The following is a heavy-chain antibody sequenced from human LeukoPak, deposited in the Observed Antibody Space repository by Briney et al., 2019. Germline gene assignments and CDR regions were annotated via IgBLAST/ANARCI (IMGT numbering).Heavy chain of an antibody. D-gene: IGHD2-15*01. CDR1: GGTFSSYA. J-gene: IGHJ4*02. CDR2: IIPIFGTA. Sequence: ASVKVSCKASGGTFSSYATSWVRQAPGQGLEWMGGIIPIFGTANYAQKFQGRVTITADESTSTAYMELSSLRSEDTAVYYCASPGYCSGGSCWEYYFDYWGQGTLVTVSS. CDR3: ASPGYCSGGSCWEYYFDY. V-gene: IGHV1-69*13.